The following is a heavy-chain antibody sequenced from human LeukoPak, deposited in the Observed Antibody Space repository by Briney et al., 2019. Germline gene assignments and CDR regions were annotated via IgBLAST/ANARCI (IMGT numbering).Heavy chain of an antibody. CDR2: IYPSGRT. J-gene: IGHJ4*02. CDR3: VRRVPGPRVGDYVAYYFDL. CDR1: GDSISSYY. V-gene: IGHV4-4*07. Sequence: SETLSLTCTVSGDSISSYYWSWIRQPAGKGLEWIGRIYPSGRTNYNPSLKSRVTMSVDTSTNQFSLKLRFVTAADTAVYYCVRRVPGPRVGDYVAYYFDLWGQGTLVTVSS. D-gene: IGHD3-10*02.